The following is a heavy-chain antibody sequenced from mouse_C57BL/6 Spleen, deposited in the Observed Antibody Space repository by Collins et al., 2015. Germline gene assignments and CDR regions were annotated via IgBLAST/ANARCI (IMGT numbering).Heavy chain of an antibody. V-gene: IGHV1-81*01. CDR1: GYTFTSYG. CDR2: IYPRSGNT. CDR3: ARQDYYGSSYNYYAMDY. D-gene: IGHD1-1*01. J-gene: IGHJ4*01. Sequence: QVQLQQSGAELARPGASVKLSCKASGYTFTSYGISWVKQRTGQGLEWIGEIYPRSGNTYYNEKFKGKATLTADKSSSTAYMELRGLTSEDSAVYFCARQDYYGSSYNYYAMDYWGQGTSVTVSS.